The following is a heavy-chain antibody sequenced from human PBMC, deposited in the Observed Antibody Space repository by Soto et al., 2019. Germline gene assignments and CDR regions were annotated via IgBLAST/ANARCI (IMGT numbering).Heavy chain of an antibody. CDR1: GGSFSGYY. D-gene: IGHD2-15*01. CDR2: INHSGST. J-gene: IGHJ4*02. V-gene: IGHV4-34*01. Sequence: SETLSLTCAVYGGSFSGYYWSWIRQPPGKGLEWIGEINHSGSTNYNPSLKSRVTISVDTSKNQFSLKLSSVTAADTAVYYCARRTVVVVAATHIDYWGQGTLVTVSS. CDR3: ARRTVVVVAATHIDY.